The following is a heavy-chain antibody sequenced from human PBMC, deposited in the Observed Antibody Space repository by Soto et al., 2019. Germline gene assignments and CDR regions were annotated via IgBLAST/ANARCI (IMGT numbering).Heavy chain of an antibody. J-gene: IGHJ6*02. CDR1: GGSISSYY. CDR2: IYYSGST. V-gene: IGHV4-59*01. CDR3: ARDSSSSFSYYYYGMDV. Sequence: SETLSLTCTVSGGSISSYYWSWIRQPPGKGLEWIGYIYYSGSTNYNPSLKSRVTISVDTSKNQFSLKLSSVTAADTAVYYCARDSSSSFSYYYYGMDVWGQGTTVTVSS. D-gene: IGHD6-6*01.